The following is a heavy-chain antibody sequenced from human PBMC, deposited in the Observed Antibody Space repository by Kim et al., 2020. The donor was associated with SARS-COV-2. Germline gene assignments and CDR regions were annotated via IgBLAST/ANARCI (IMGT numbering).Heavy chain of an antibody. V-gene: IGHV3-30*18. J-gene: IGHJ4*01. CDR1: GFTFSSYG. D-gene: IGHD6-13*01. CDR2: ISYDGSNK. CDR3: AKDGHSSSWSKSTYYFD. Sequence: GGSLRLSCAASGFTFSSYGMHWVRQAPGKGLEWVAVISYDGSNKYYADSVKGRFTISRDNSKNTLYLQMNSLRAEDTAVYYCAKDGHSSSWSKSTYYFD.